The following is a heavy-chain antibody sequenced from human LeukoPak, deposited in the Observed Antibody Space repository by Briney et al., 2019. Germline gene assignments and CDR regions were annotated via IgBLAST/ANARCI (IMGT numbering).Heavy chain of an antibody. CDR1: GYTFTSYY. CDR2: INPSGGST. V-gene: IGHV1-46*01. D-gene: IGHD1-26*01. CDR3: ARDLELLGAFYYYYYGMDV. Sequence: ASVKVSCKASGYTFTSYYMHWVRQAPGQGLEWMGIINPSGGSTSYAQKFQGRVTMTRDTSTSTVYMELRSLRSDDTAVYYCARDLELLGAFYYYYYGMDVWGQGTTVTVSS. J-gene: IGHJ6*02.